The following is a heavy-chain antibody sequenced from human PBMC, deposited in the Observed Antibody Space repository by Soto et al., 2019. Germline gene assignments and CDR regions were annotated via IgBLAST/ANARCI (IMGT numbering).Heavy chain of an antibody. J-gene: IGHJ4*02. D-gene: IGHD3-9*01. CDR3: ARAAPGHYDILTGYYPTAETFDY. V-gene: IGHV4-59*01. CDR2: IYYSGST. CDR1: GGSISSYY. Sequence: SETLSLTCTVSGGSISSYYWSWIRQPPGKGLEWIGYIYYSGSTNYNPSLKSRVTISVDTSKNQFSLKLSSVTAADTAVYYCARAAPGHYDILTGYYPTAETFDYWGQGTLVTVSS.